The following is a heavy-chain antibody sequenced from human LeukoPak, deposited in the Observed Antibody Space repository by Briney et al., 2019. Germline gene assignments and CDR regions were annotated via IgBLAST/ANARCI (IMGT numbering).Heavy chain of an antibody. D-gene: IGHD2-2*01. J-gene: IGHJ4*02. CDR2: ISHSGST. CDR1: GGSFSGYY. V-gene: IGHV4-34*01. CDR3: ARVYCSSTSCYAEGY. Sequence: SETLSLTCAVYGGSFSGYYWSWIRQPPGKGLEWIGEISHSGSTNYNPSLKSRVTISVGTSKNQFSLKLSSVTAADTAVYYCARVYCSSTSCYAEGYWGQGTLVTVSS.